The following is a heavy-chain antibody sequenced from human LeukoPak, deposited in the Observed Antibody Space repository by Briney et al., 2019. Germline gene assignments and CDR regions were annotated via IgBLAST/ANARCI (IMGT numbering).Heavy chain of an antibody. V-gene: IGHV3-23*01. Sequence: GGSLRLSCAASGFSFYNYAMTWVRQAPGKGLEWVSSLSSSGAGTYYADSVKGRFTISRDNSKNTLFLQMNSLRAEDTAIYYCAKDLRFGKTNSYYLDYWGQGTLVTVSS. J-gene: IGHJ4*02. D-gene: IGHD3-3*01. CDR2: LSSSGAGT. CDR1: GFSFYNYA. CDR3: AKDLRFGKTNSYYLDY.